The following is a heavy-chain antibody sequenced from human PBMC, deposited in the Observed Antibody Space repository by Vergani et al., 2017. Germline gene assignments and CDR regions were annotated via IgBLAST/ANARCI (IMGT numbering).Heavy chain of an antibody. CDR1: VFTFSSYS. Sequence: EVQLVESGGGLIQPGGSLRLSCAASVFTFSSYSMNWVRQAPGKGLEWVSYISSSSSTIYYADSVKGRFTISRDNAKNSLYLQMNSLRAEDTAVYYCAREIAAAGSEVAYYFDYWGQGTLVTVSS. CDR2: ISSSSSTI. V-gene: IGHV3-48*01. CDR3: AREIAAAGSEVAYYFDY. D-gene: IGHD6-13*01. J-gene: IGHJ4*02.